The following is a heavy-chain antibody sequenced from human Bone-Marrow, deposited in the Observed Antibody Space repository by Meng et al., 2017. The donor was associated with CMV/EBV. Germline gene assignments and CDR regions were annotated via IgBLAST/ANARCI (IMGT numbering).Heavy chain of an antibody. V-gene: IGHV4-59*01. CDR1: GGSISSYY. Sequence: GSLRLSCTVSGGSISSYYWSWIRQPPGKGLEWIGYIYYSGSTNYNPSLKSRVTISVDTSKNQFSLKLSSVTAADTAVYYCARVPAARRLIFADWGQGKLVNVSS. J-gene: IGHJ4*02. CDR3: ARVPAARRLIFAD. CDR2: IYYSGST. D-gene: IGHD2-2*01.